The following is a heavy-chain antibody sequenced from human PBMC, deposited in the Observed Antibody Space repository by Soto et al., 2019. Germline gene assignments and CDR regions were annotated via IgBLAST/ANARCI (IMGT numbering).Heavy chain of an antibody. V-gene: IGHV3-48*02. CDR2: ISSSSSTK. CDR1: GFTFSSYS. Sequence: GGSLRLSCAASGFTFSSYSMNWVRQAPGKGLEWVSYISSSSSTKSYADSVKGRFTISRDNAKNSLYLQMNSLRDEDTAVYYCARDTELELRTYGMDVWGQGTTVTVSS. J-gene: IGHJ6*02. D-gene: IGHD1-7*01. CDR3: ARDTELELRTYGMDV.